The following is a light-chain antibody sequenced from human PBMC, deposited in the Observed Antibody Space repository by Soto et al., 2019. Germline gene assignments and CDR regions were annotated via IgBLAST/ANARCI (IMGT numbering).Light chain of an antibody. CDR1: QSVSSY. V-gene: IGKV3-11*01. J-gene: IGKJ5*01. CDR3: QQYGSSIT. CDR2: DAS. Sequence: EIVLTQSPATLSLSAGERATLSCRASQSVSSYFAWYQQKPGQAPRLLTYDASNRATGIPARFSGSASGTDFTLTINRLQPEDFAVYYCQQYGSSITFGQGTRLEIK.